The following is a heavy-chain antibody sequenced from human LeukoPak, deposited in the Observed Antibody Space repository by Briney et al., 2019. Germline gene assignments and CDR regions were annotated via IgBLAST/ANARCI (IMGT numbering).Heavy chain of an antibody. CDR1: GGSISSSSYY. J-gene: IGHJ6*02. CDR2: IYYSGST. CDR3: ARGPYYDFWSGQYYYYGMDV. Sequence: SETLSLTCTVSGGSISSSSYYWGWIRQPPGKGLEWIGSIYYSGSTYYNPSLKSRVTISVDTSKNQFSLKLSSVTAADTAVYYCARGPYYDFWSGQYYYYGMDVWGQGTTVTVSS. V-gene: IGHV4-39*07. D-gene: IGHD3-3*01.